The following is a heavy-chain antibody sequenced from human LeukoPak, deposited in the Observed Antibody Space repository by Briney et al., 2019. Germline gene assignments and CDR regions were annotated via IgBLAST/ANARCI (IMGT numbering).Heavy chain of an antibody. CDR3: ARNSNGMSN. CDR2: INSDGGST. D-gene: IGHD2-8*01. J-gene: IGHJ4*02. V-gene: IGHV3-74*01. Sequence: PGGSLRLSCVASGFTFTNYGMMWVRQAPGKGLVWVSYINSDGGSTTYADSVKGRFNISRDNAKNTLYLQMSSLRAEDTAMYYCARNSNGMSNWGQGTLVIVSS. CDR1: GFTFTNYG.